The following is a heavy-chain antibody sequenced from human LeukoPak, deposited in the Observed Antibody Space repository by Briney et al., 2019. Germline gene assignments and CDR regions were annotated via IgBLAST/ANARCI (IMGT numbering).Heavy chain of an antibody. Sequence: ASVKVSCKASGYTFTGYYMHWVRQAPGQGLEWMGWINPNSGGTNYAQKFQGRVTMTRDTSISTAYMELSRLRSDDTAVYYCARGRGVVVIARNEYFQHWGQGTLVTVSS. CDR3: ARGRGVVVIARNEYFQH. CDR2: INPNSGGT. D-gene: IGHD3-22*01. V-gene: IGHV1-2*02. CDR1: GYTFTGYY. J-gene: IGHJ1*01.